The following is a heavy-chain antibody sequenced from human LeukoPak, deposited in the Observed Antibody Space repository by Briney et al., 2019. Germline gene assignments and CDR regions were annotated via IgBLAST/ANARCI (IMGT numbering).Heavy chain of an antibody. CDR3: VSAVAGLRLYYFDY. CDR1: GYTFTSYG. V-gene: IGHV1-46*01. D-gene: IGHD6-19*01. J-gene: IGHJ4*02. Sequence: ASVKVSCKASGYTFTSYGISWVRQAPGQGLEWMGIINPSGGSTSYAQKFQGRVTMTRDTSTSTVYMELSSLRSEDTAVYYCVSAVAGLRLYYFDYWGQGTLVTVSS. CDR2: INPSGGST.